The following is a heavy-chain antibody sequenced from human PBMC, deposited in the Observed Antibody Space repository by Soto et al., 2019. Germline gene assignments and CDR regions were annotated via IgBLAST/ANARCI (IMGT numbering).Heavy chain of an antibody. Sequence: SETLSLTCTVSGGCISSYHWSWLRQPPGKGLEWIGYIYYSGSPNYNPSLKSRVSIFIDTSRNQFSLKVTSLTAADTAVYYCARLGSGTIDYWGQGFLVTVSS. J-gene: IGHJ4*02. D-gene: IGHD1-1*01. CDR1: GGCISSYH. CDR2: IYYSGSP. V-gene: IGHV4-59*01. CDR3: ARLGSGTIDY.